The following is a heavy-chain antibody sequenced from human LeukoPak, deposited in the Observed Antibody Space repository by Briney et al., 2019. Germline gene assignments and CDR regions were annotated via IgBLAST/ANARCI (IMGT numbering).Heavy chain of an antibody. CDR3: ARPVMVRGVINWFDP. D-gene: IGHD3-10*01. J-gene: IGHJ5*02. CDR1: GGSISSYY. V-gene: IGHV4-59*08. CDR2: IYYSGST. Sequence: SETLSLTCTVSGGSISSYYWSWIRQPPGKGLEWIGYIYYSGSTNYNPSLKSRVTISVDTSKNQFSLKLSSVTAADTAVYYCARPVMVRGVINWFDPWGQGTLVTVSS.